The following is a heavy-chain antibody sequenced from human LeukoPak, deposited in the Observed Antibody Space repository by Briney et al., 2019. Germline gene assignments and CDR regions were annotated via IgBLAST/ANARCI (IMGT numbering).Heavy chain of an antibody. CDR2: ISYDGSEK. D-gene: IGHD3-10*01. V-gene: IGHV3-30*18. CDR1: GFAFRTYG. J-gene: IGHJ6*02. CDR3: AKDRGGTMVRGVYYYYGMDD. Sequence: GGSLRLSCAASGFAFRTYGMHRVRQAPGKGLEWVAVISYDGSEKHNADSVKGRFTISRDNSKNMLYLEMNSLRTEDTAVYYCAKDRGGTMVRGVYYYYGMDDWGQGTTVTVSS.